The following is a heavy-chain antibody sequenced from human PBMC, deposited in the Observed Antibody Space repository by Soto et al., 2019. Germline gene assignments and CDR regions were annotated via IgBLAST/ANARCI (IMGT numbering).Heavy chain of an antibody. CDR1: GFTFSNAW. Sequence: GGSLRLSCVASGFTFSNAWMSWVRQAPGKGLEWVGRIKSKNDGGTILHGAPVKGRFTISRDDSKNTLYLEMNSLKTEDTGVYYCTTDKAYMDVWGKGTTVTVSS. J-gene: IGHJ6*03. CDR2: IKSKNDGGTI. CDR3: TTDKAYMDV. V-gene: IGHV3-15*01.